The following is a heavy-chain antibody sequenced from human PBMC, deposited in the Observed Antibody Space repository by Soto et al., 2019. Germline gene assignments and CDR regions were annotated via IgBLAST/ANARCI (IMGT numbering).Heavy chain of an antibody. CDR1: GFIFRNAW. J-gene: IGHJ4*02. CDR3: TPTKGLGMAAFDY. CDR2: VKSKIDDETT. D-gene: IGHD6-13*01. V-gene: IGHV3-15*07. Sequence: EGRLVESGGGLVKPEESLRLSCAASGFIFRNAWMNWVRQAPGKGLEWVGRVKSKIDDETTDYAAPVKGRFTITRDDSNIVVYLEMSSVRIDDTAVYCSTPTKGLGMAAFDYWGPGTVVTVSS.